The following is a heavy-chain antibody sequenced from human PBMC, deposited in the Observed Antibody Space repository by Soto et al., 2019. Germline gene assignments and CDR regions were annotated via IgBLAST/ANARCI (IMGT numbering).Heavy chain of an antibody. V-gene: IGHV4-61*01. J-gene: IGHJ4*02. D-gene: IGHD3-22*01. CDR2: IYYSGST. CDR3: ARLGGASYYDSSGYGYFDY. Sequence: PSETLSLTCTVSGGSVSSGSYYWSWIRQPPGKGLEWIGYIYYSGSTNYNPSLKSRVTISVDTSKNQFSLKLSSVTAADTAVYYCARLGGASYYDSSGYGYFDYWGQGTLVTVSS. CDR1: GGSVSSGSYY.